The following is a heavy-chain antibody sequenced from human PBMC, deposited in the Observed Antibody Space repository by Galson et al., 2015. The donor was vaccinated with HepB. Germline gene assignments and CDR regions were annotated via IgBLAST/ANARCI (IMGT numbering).Heavy chain of an antibody. CDR3: VKDRGGAYCNNGVGSRWEYFEV. CDR2: ISGTGGST. J-gene: IGHJ4*02. V-gene: IGHV3-64D*06. CDR1: GFTFSSSA. Sequence: SLRLSCAASGFTFSSSAMHWVRQAPGKRLECVSDISGTGGSTDYADSVKGRFTISRDNSKNTLYLQMSSLGVEDTAVYYCVKDRGGAYCNNGVGSRWEYFEVWGKGTLVTVSS. D-gene: IGHD2-8*01.